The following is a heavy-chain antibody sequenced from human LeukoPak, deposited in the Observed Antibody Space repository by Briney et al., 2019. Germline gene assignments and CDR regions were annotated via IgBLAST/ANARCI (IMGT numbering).Heavy chain of an antibody. V-gene: IGHV3-53*01. D-gene: IGHD7-27*01. CDR3: LKGGWGYRFDF. CDR1: GFTVSSIY. Sequence: GSLRLSCAASGFTVSSIYMSWVRQAPGKGLEWVSVIYSGGSTYYADSVKGRFTTSRDNSKNILYLQMNSLTVDDTAVYYCLKGGWGYRFDFWGQGTQVTVSS. J-gene: IGHJ4*02. CDR2: IYSGGST.